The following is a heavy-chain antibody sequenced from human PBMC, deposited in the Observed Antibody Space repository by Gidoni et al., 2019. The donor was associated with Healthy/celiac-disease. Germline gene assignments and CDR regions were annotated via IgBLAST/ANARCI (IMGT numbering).Heavy chain of an antibody. CDR1: GYSFTSYW. CDR3: ARRVKGYSSAPLNYYYGMDV. D-gene: IGHD6-19*01. V-gene: IGHV5-10-1*03. CDR2: IDPSDSYT. Sequence: EVQLVQSGAEVKKPGESLRISCKGSGYSFTSYWISWVRQMPGKGLEWMGRIDPSDSYTNYSPSFQGHVTISADKSISTAYLQWSSLKASDTAMYYCARRVKGYSSAPLNYYYGMDVWGQGTTVTVSS. J-gene: IGHJ6*02.